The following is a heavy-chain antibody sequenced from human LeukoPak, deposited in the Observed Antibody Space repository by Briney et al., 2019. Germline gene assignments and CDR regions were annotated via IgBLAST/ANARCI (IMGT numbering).Heavy chain of an antibody. CDR1: GFTFNNYA. Sequence: GGSLRLSCAASGFTFNNYAMSWVRQAPGKGLEWVSAISGSGGSTFYADSVKGRFTISRGNSKNTLYLQMNSLRAEDTAVYYCAKDRQYSYGYPVYFEYWGQGTLVTVSS. D-gene: IGHD5-18*01. J-gene: IGHJ4*02. CDR2: ISGSGGST. CDR3: AKDRQYSYGYPVYFEY. V-gene: IGHV3-23*01.